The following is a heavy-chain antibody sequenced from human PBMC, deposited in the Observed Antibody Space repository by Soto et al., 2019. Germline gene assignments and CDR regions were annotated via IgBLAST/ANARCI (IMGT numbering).Heavy chain of an antibody. CDR2: IWFDGSKD. CDR3: ARAVPAAKGWFDA. J-gene: IGHJ5*02. CDR1: GFTFSSYG. D-gene: IGHD2-2*01. Sequence: QVELVESGGGVVQPGGSLRLACAASGFTFSSYGMHWVRQAPGKGLEWVAVIWFDGSKDFYAASVEGRFTISRDNSKNRVFLEMDSPSDVDTAVYYCARAVPAAKGWFDAWGQGTMVTVSS. V-gene: IGHV3-33*01.